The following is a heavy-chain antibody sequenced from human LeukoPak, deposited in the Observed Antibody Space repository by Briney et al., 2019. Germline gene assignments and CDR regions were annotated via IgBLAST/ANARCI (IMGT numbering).Heavy chain of an antibody. D-gene: IGHD5-18*01. Sequence: SETLSLTCTVSGGSISSYYWSWIRQPPGKGLEWIGYIYYSGSTNYNPSLKSRVTISVDTSKIQFSLKLSSVTAADTAVYYCASADTAMVHDYWGQGTLVTVSS. V-gene: IGHV4-59*01. CDR3: ASADTAMVHDY. J-gene: IGHJ4*02. CDR1: GGSISSYY. CDR2: IYYSGST.